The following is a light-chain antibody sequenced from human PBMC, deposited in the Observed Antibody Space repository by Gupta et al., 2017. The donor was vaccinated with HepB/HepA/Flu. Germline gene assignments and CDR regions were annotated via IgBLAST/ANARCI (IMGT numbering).Light chain of an antibody. CDR1: QTVHIS. CDR3: QQSYTLPS. CDR2: SAS. V-gene: IGKV1-39*01. Sequence: DIQMTQSPSSLSASIGDTVPISCRTSQTVHISLNWYQKQPGKPPKLLIYSASLLQSGVSGMFTGSGSGKDFSLTITGLQPEDFAIYFCQQSYTLPSFGPGTRV. J-gene: IGKJ3*01.